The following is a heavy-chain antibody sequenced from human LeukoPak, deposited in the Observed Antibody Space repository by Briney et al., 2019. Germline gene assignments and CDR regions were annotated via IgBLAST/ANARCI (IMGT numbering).Heavy chain of an antibody. Sequence: PSETLSLTCNVSGCTIRGYNWSWLPQPQGKGREGIVYIYYSGSTNYNTSLKSRVTISVDTSKNQFSLKLSSVTAADTAVYYCARAAPGGWLQQITGGDAFDIWGQGTMVTVSS. J-gene: IGHJ3*02. CDR1: GCTIRGYN. D-gene: IGHD5-24*01. CDR2: IYYSGST. CDR3: ARAAPGGWLQQITGGDAFDI. V-gene: IGHV4-59*01.